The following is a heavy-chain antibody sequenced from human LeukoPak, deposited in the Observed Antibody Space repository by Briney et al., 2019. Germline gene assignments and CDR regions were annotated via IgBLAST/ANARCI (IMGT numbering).Heavy chain of an antibody. CDR2: INANSGAT. D-gene: IGHD6-19*01. CDR3: AKPISGGLAVTADWFDPWGQGTLVVVPSGMDV. J-gene: IGHJ6*02. V-gene: IGHV3-23*01. Sequence: GGSLRLSCTASGFAFSFFAMSWLRQPPGKGLEWVSTINANSGATSYAASVRGRFTISRDNSKNKLYLQLNSLRAEDTAVYYCAKPISGGLAVTADWFDPWGQGTLVVVPSGMDVWGQGTTVTVSS. CDR1: GFAFSFFA.